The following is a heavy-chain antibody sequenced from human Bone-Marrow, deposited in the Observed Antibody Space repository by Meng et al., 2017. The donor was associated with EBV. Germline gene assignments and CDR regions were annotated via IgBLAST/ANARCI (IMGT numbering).Heavy chain of an antibody. J-gene: IGHJ5*02. Sequence: QVRLQESGPGLVKPSRTLSLTGAVSGGSISSSNWWSWVRQPPGKGLEWIGEIYHSGSTSYNPSLESRVTISVDKSKNQVSLKLSSVTAADTAVYYCAQRERWGLDPWGQGTLVTVSS. CDR2: IYHSGST. V-gene: IGHV4-4*02. CDR1: GGSISSSNW. D-gene: IGHD3-16*01. CDR3: AQRERWGLDP.